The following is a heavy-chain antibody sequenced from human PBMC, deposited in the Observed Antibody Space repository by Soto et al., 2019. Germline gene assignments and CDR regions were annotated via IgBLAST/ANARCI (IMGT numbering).Heavy chain of an antibody. Sequence: EVQLVESGGGLVQPGRSLRLSCVASGFTFDDYVMHWVRQVPGKGLEWVSGISWKSGNIDYADSVKCRFTISRDNAMNSLYLQMNSLRPEDTALYYCARGLSAVPSYLDYWGQGTLVTVSS. CDR2: ISWKSGNI. V-gene: IGHV3-9*01. J-gene: IGHJ4*02. CDR1: GFTFDDYV. D-gene: IGHD3-16*01. CDR3: ARGLSAVPSYLDY.